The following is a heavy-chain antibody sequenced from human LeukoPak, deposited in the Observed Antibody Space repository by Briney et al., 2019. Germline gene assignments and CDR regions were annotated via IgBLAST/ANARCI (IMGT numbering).Heavy chain of an antibody. J-gene: IGHJ4*02. V-gene: IGHV5-10-1*01. Sequence: GASLLISCKGSGYIFTSYWISWVRQLPGKGLEWMGRIDPSDSYTNYSPSFQGHVTISADKSISTAYLQWSSLKASDTAMYYCARHTYYDILTGYWESPYYFDYWGQGTLVTVSS. CDR3: ARHTYYDILTGYWESPYYFDY. D-gene: IGHD3-9*01. CDR1: GYIFTSYW. CDR2: IDPSDSYT.